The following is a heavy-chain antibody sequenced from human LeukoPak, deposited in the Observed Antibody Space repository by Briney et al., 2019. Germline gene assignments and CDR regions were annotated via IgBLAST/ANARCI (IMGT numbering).Heavy chain of an antibody. CDR3: ATCREDYYGMDV. CDR1: GGSFSGYY. J-gene: IGHJ6*02. CDR2: INHSGST. V-gene: IGHV4-34*01. Sequence: ASETLSLTCAVYGGSFSGYYWSWIRQPPGKGLEWIGEINHSGSTNYNPSLKSRVTISVDTSKNQFSLKLSSVTAADTAVYYCATCREDYYGMDVWGQGTTVTVSS.